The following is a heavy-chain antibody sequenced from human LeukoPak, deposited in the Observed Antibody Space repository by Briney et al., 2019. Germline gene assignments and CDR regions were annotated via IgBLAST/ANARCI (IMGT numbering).Heavy chain of an antibody. Sequence: GGSLRLSCTASGFTFSSFTMHWVRQAPGKGLEWVAVISFDGNNRYFADSVKGRFTISRDNSKNTMDLQMNSLRAEDTAAYYCARAATEFQNWFDPWGQGAPVTVSS. CDR3: ARAATEFQNWFDP. V-gene: IGHV3-30-3*01. CDR1: GFTFSSFT. CDR2: ISFDGNNR. J-gene: IGHJ5*02. D-gene: IGHD5-12*01.